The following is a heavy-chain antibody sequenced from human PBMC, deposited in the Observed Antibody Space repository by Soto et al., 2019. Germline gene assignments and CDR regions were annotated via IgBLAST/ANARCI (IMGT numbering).Heavy chain of an antibody. D-gene: IGHD5-18*01. CDR1: GFTFSSYA. CDR3: ARAREPEYSSAIFFDI. Sequence: SLRLSCAASGFTFSSYAMSWVRQAPGKGLDWVSVISGSGGSTYYADSVKGRFTISRDNSKNTLYLQMNSLRAEDTAVYYCARAREPEYSSAIFFDIWGQGALVTVSS. CDR2: ISGSGGST. V-gene: IGHV3-23*01. J-gene: IGHJ4*02.